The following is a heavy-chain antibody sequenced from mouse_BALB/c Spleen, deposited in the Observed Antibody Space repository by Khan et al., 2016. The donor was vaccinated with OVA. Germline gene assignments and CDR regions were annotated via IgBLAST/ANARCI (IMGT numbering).Heavy chain of an antibody. J-gene: IGHJ3*01. CDR2: IWAGGST. D-gene: IGHD1-2*01. CDR3: ARDTTATAY. CDR1: GFSLTSYG. Sequence: QVPLKESGPGLVAPSQSLSITCTVSGFSLTSYGVHWVRQPPGKGLEWLGLIWAGGSTNYNSALMSRLSISKDNSKSQVFLKMNSLQTDETAMYYCARDTTATAYWGQGTLVTVAA. V-gene: IGHV2-9*02.